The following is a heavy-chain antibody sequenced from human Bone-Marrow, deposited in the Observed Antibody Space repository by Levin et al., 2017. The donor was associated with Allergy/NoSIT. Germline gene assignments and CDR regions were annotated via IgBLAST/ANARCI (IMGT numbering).Heavy chain of an antibody. Sequence: ASVKVSCKASGFAFTDYYMHWVRQAPGQGLEWLGWINPNNGATKYALKFQDRVTMTRDTSISTAYMEFRRLRSDDPAVFYCARDPAVTRDGYFDLWGRGTLVRVSS. J-gene: IGHJ2*01. V-gene: IGHV1-2*02. CDR1: GFAFTDYY. CDR3: ARDPAVTRDGYFDL. D-gene: IGHD4-17*01. CDR2: INPNNGAT.